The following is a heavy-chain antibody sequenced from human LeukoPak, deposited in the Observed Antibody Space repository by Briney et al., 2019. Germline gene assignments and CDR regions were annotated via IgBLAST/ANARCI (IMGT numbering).Heavy chain of an antibody. CDR1: GGSFSGYY. CDR2: INHSGST. Sequence: PSETLSLTCAVYGGSFSGYYWSWIRQPPGKGLEWIGEINHSGSTNYNPSLKSRVTISVDTSKNQFSLKLNSVTAADTAVYYCARIYSSSWFLNWFDPWGQGTLVTVSS. J-gene: IGHJ5*02. D-gene: IGHD6-13*01. CDR3: ARIYSSSWFLNWFDP. V-gene: IGHV4-34*01.